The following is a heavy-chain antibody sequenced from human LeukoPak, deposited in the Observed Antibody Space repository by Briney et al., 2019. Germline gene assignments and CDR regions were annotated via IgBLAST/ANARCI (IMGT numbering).Heavy chain of an antibody. CDR1: GFSFSNYS. J-gene: IGHJ6*03. CDR2: TGFDSETN. Sequence: QPGGSLRLSCAASGFSFSNYSINWVRQAPGKGLEWISYTGFDSETNSHADSVKGRITISGDNAKNALNLQLTSPKVEDTAVYYCARVVGATQFGYYYYYMDVWGKGTTVTVSS. D-gene: IGHD1-26*01. CDR3: ARVVGATQFGYYYYYMDV. V-gene: IGHV3-48*01.